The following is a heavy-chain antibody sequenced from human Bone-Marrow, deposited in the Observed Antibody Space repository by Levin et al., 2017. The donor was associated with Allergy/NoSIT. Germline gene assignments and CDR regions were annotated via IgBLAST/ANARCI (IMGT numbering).Heavy chain of an antibody. V-gene: IGHV1-2*02. CDR3: ARDPDYYDRAFDI. CDR2: INPNSGGT. D-gene: IGHD3-22*01. Sequence: ASVKVSCKASGYTFTDYYMNWVRQAPGQGLEWMGWINPNSGGTNYAQKFQGRVTMTRDTSISTAYMELSGLRSHDTAVYYCARDPDYYDRAFDIWGQGTMVTVSS. CDR1: GYTFTDYY. J-gene: IGHJ3*02.